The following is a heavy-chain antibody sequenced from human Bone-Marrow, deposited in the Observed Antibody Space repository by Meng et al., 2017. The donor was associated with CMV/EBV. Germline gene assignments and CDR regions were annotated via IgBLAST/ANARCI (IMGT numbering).Heavy chain of an antibody. CDR3: ARDRCSSTSCPHFDY. Sequence: ASVKVSCKASGYTFTSYGISWVRQAPGQGLEWMGWISAYNGNTNYAQKLQGRVTMTTDTSTSTAYMELRSLRSDDTAVYYCARDRCSSTSCPHFDYGGQGTLVTVSS. CDR1: GYTFTSYG. J-gene: IGHJ4*02. CDR2: ISAYNGNT. D-gene: IGHD2-2*01. V-gene: IGHV1-18*01.